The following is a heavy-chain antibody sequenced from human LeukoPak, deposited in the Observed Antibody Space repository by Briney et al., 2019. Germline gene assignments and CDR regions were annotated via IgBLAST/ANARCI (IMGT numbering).Heavy chain of an antibody. J-gene: IGHJ1*01. CDR2: INHTGGT. CDR1: GGSFRGYS. CDR3: ARGYCSSTSCYSEYFQH. V-gene: IGHV4-34*01. Sequence: PSQTLSLAFAVYGGSFRGYSCSWICQPPGKGPEWIGGINHTGGTNYNPSLKSRVTISVDTSKNQFSLKLSSVTAADTAVYYCARGYCSSTSCYSEYFQHWGQGTLVTVSS. D-gene: IGHD2-2*01.